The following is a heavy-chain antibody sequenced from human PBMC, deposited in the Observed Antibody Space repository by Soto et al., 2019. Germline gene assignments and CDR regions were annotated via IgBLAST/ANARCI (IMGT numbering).Heavy chain of an antibody. CDR2: INSGGNT. D-gene: IGHD3-3*01. Sequence: WGSLRLSCAAAGCGVSNNYSIWVRQAPGKGLEWVSAINSGGNTYYADSVKGRFTISRDNSKNTVYLQMNSVGAEDTAVYYCARGLEEWARPTVIWGQGTLVTVS. CDR3: ARGLEEWARPTVI. V-gene: IGHV3-66*01. J-gene: IGHJ3*02. CDR1: GCGVSNNY.